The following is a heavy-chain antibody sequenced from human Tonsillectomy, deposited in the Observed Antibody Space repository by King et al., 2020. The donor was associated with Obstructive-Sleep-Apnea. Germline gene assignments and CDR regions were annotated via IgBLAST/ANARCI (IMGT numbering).Heavy chain of an antibody. Sequence: QLQESGPGLVKPSETLSLTCTVSGFSISSGYYWGWIRQPPGKGLEWIGRISYSGTTFYNPSLRGRLTISHDTSAHQFSLTPSSFTAADTAVYYCAKDRGFGAWSDNWGQGSLVTVSS. J-gene: IGHJ4*02. CDR3: AKDRGFGAWSDN. CDR2: ISYSGTT. CDR1: GFSISSGYY. V-gene: IGHV4-38-2*02. D-gene: IGHD3-10*01.